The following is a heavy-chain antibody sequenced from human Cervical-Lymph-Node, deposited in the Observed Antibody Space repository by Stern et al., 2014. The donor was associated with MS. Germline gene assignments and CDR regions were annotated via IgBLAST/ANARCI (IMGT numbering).Heavy chain of an antibody. D-gene: IGHD6-13*01. CDR2: IWYDGSNK. CDR3: ARSSSPSPYYYYGMDV. J-gene: IGHJ6*02. CDR1: GFTFSSYG. V-gene: IGHV3-33*01. Sequence: VQLVASVGGVVQPGRSLRLSCAAPGFTFSSYGMHWVRQAPGKGLEWVAGIWYDGSNKYYADSVKGRFTISRDNSKNTLYLQMNSLRAEDTAVYYCARSSSPSPYYYYGMDVWGQGTTVTVSS.